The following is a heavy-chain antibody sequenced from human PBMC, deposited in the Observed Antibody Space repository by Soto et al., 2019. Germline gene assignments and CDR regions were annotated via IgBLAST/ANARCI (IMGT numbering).Heavy chain of an antibody. V-gene: IGHV1-46*03. J-gene: IGHJ2*01. Sequence: QVQLVQSGAEVKKPGASVKVSCKASGYTFTSYYMHWVRQAPGQGLEWMGIINPSGGSTSYAQKFQGTVTMTRDTSTSTVHMELSSLRSEDTAVYYCARSPDYGGNSGSYWYFDLWGRGTLVTVSS. CDR1: GYTFTSYY. D-gene: IGHD4-17*01. CDR2: INPSGGST. CDR3: ARSPDYGGNSGSYWYFDL.